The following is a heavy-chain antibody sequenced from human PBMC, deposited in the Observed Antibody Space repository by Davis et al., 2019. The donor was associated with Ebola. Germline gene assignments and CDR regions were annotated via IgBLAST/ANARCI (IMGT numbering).Heavy chain of an antibody. CDR3: ARGLCSSTSCFYYYYGLDV. Sequence: SETLSLTCAVSGGSISSGGYSWSWIRQPPGKGLEWIGYIYHSGSTYYNPSLKSRVTISVDRSKNQFSLKLSSVTAADTAVYYCARGLCSSTSCFYYYYGLDVWGQGTTVTVSS. CDR2: IYHSGST. V-gene: IGHV4-30-2*01. CDR1: GGSISSGGYS. J-gene: IGHJ6*02. D-gene: IGHD2-2*01.